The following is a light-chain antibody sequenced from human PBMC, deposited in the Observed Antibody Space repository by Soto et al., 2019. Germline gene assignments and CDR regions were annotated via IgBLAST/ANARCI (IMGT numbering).Light chain of an antibody. CDR2: DVS. CDR1: SSDVGGYNY. V-gene: IGLV2-14*01. J-gene: IGLJ1*01. CDR3: SSYTSSIPYV. Sequence: QSALTQPASVSGSPGQSMTISCTGTSSDVGGYNYVSWYQQHPGKAPKLMIYDVSNRPSGVSNRFSGSKSGNTASLTISGLQAEDEADYYCSSYTSSIPYVFGTGTKLTVL.